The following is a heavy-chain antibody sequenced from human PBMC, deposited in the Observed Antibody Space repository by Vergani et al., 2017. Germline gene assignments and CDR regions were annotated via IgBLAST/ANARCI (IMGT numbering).Heavy chain of an antibody. V-gene: IGHV3-49*04. CDR1: GFTFSHYS. CDR2: IRSKAYGQAT. D-gene: IGHD3-10*01. J-gene: IGHJ3*02. CDR3: VRDQVTMLRGSDALDI. Sequence: EVQLLESGGDLVQPGGSLRLSCVASGFTFSHYSMNWVRQAPGKGLEWGGGIRSKAYGQATIYAASVKGRFTISRDDSKSIAYLQMNNLKTEDTAMYYCVRDQVTMLRGSDALDIWGQGTMVTVSS.